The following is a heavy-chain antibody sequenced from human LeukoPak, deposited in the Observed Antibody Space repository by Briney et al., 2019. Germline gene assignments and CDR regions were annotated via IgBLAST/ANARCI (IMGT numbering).Heavy chain of an antibody. CDR1: GYTFNTYG. CDR3: ARDLGQYELLLPLDY. J-gene: IGHJ4*02. CDR2: ISPCNGNT. V-gene: IGHV1-18*01. D-gene: IGHD2-15*01. Sequence: ASVKVSCKASGYTFNTYGISWVRQAPGQGLEWMGWISPCNGNTNYAQRLQDRVTMTTDTSTNTAYMELRSLRSDDTAVYYCARDLGQYELLLPLDYWGQGALVTVSS.